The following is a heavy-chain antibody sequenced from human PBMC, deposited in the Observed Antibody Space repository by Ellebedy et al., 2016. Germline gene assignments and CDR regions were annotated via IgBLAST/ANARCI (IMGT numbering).Heavy chain of an antibody. Sequence: GESLKISXPASGFTFDDFYMSWIRQAPGKGLEWVSYISTTSNVIYYADSVKGRFTISRDNTRNLLFLQMNSLSAEDSATYYCTRGVIPAAICPPSGYWGQGTLVTVST. CDR2: ISTTSNVI. D-gene: IGHD2-2*01. CDR3: TRGVIPAAICPPSGY. CDR1: GFTFDDFY. J-gene: IGHJ4*02. V-gene: IGHV3-11*01.